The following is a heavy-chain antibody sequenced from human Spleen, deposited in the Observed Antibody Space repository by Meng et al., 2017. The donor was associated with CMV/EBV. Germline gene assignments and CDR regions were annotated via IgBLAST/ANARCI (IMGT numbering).Heavy chain of an antibody. CDR2: INHSGST. CDR1: GGSFSGYY. CDR3: ARGEGPGGSYSNWFDP. D-gene: IGHD1-26*01. J-gene: IGHJ5*02. V-gene: IGHV4-34*01. Sequence: SQTLSLTCAVYGGSFSGYYWSWIRQPPGKGLEWIGEINHSGSTNYNPSLKNRVTISVDKSKNQFSLSLTSVTAADTAVYYCARGEGPGGSYSNWFDPWGQGTLVTVSS.